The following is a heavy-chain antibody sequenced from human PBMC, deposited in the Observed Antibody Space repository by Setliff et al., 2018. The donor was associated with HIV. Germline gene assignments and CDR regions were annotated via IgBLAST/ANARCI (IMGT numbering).Heavy chain of an antibody. CDR1: GYTFTDYY. D-gene: IGHD2-21*02. CDR2: VDPEDGET. V-gene: IGHV1-69-2*01. J-gene: IGHJ4*02. CDR3: ATGPAYGGNSIDY. Sequence: ASVKVSCKVSGYTFTDYYMHWVQQAPGKGLEWMGPVDPEDGETIYAEKFQGRVTITADTSTDTAYMELSSLRSEDTAVYYCATGPAYGGNSIDYWGQGTLVTVSS.